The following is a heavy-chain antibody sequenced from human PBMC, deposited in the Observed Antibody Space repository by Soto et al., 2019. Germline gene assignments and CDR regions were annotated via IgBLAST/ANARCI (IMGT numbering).Heavy chain of an antibody. J-gene: IGHJ6*02. CDR1: GFTFSSYA. D-gene: IGHD3-22*01. V-gene: IGHV3-30-3*01. CDR2: ISYDGSNK. CDR3: ARDYYDNISYYYYGMDV. Sequence: GGSLRLSCAASGFTFSSYAMHWVRQAPGKGLEWVAVISYDGSNKYYADSVKGRFTISRDNSKNTLYLQMNSLRAEDTAVYYCARDYYDNISYYYYGMDVWGQGTTVTVSS.